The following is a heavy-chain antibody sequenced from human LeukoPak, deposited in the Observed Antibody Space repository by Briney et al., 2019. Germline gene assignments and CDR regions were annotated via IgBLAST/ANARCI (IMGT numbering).Heavy chain of an antibody. J-gene: IGHJ4*02. CDR3: ARERTIASGAFDY. Sequence: GGSLRLSCAASGFTFSSYCMSWVRQAPGKGLEWVANIKQDGSEKYYVDSVEGRFTISRDNAKNSLYLQMNSLRDEDTAVYYCARERTIASGAFDYWGQGTLVTVSS. D-gene: IGHD6-13*01. CDR2: IKQDGSEK. V-gene: IGHV3-7*03. CDR1: GFTFSSYC.